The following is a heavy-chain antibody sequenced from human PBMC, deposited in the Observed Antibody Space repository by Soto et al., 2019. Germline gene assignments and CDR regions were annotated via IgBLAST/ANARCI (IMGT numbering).Heavy chain of an antibody. CDR1: GGSISSSSYY. CDR3: ARRDYGDYRGIDY. Sequence: SETLSLTCTVSGGSISSSSYYWGWIRQPPGKGLEWIGSIYYSGSTYYNPSLKSRVTISVDTSKNQFSLKLSSVTAADTAVYYCARRDYGDYRGIDYWGQGTLVTVSS. J-gene: IGHJ4*02. D-gene: IGHD4-17*01. CDR2: IYYSGST. V-gene: IGHV4-39*01.